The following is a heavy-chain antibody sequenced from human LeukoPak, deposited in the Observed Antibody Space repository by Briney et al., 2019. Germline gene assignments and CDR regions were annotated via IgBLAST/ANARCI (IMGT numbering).Heavy chain of an antibody. V-gene: IGHV3-74*01. Sequence: GGSLRLSCAASGFTFSSFWMHWVRQAPGKGLVWISRINGDGSSASYADSVKGRLTISRDNAKNTLYLQLNSLRAEDTAVYYCARSGDSSGHYSVGYWGQGTLVTVSS. D-gene: IGHD3-22*01. CDR1: GFTFSSFW. CDR2: INGDGSSA. J-gene: IGHJ4*02. CDR3: ARSGDSSGHYSVGY.